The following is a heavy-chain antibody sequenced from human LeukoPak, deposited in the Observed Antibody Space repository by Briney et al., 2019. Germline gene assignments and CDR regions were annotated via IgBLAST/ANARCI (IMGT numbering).Heavy chain of an antibody. V-gene: IGHV4-31*03. D-gene: IGHD3-9*01. CDR1: GGSISSGGYY. CDR3: TAGPLVVRYFDWLPRFDP. CDR2: IYYSGST. Sequence: KTSQTLSLTCTVSGGSISSGGYYWSWIRQHPGKGLEWIGYIYYSGSTYYNPSLKSRVTISVDTSKNQFSLKLSSVTAADTAVYYCTAGPLVVRYFDWLPRFDPWGQGTLVTVSS. J-gene: IGHJ5*02.